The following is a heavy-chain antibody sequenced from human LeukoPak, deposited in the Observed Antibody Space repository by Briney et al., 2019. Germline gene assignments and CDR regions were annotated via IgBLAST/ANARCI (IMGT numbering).Heavy chain of an antibody. CDR3: ARDVGYDSRTYYFDY. Sequence: GGSLRLSCAASGFTFSSYWMSWVRQAPGKGLKWVANIKQDGSEKYYVDSVKGRFTISRDNAKNSLYLQMNSLRAEDTAVYYCARDVGYDSRTYYFDYWGQGTLVTVSS. D-gene: IGHD3-22*01. J-gene: IGHJ4*02. CDR2: IKQDGSEK. CDR1: GFTFSSYW. V-gene: IGHV3-7*01.